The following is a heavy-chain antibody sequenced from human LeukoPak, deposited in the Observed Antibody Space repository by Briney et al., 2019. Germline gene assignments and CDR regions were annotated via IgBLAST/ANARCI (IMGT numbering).Heavy chain of an antibody. CDR3: ARVLFYSSGNKSNRVDY. D-gene: IGHD6-19*01. V-gene: IGHV1-18*01. CDR1: GYTFTTYG. J-gene: IGHJ4*02. Sequence: ASVKVSCKASGYTFTTYGISWVRQAPGQGLEWMGWINAYNGNTNYAQKFQGRVTMTRDTSIRTAYMELSRLRSDDTAVYYCARVLFYSSGNKSNRVDYWGQGTLVTVSS. CDR2: INAYNGNT.